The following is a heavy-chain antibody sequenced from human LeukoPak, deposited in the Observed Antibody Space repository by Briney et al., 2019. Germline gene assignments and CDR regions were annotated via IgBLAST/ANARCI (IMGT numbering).Heavy chain of an antibody. J-gene: IGHJ5*02. V-gene: IGHV3-23*01. CDR2: ISGSGGST. CDR3: AKDSRYCSGGSCNNWFNP. Sequence: GGSLRLSCAASGFTFSSYAMSWVRQAPGKGLEWVSAISGSGGSTYYADSVKGRFTISRDNSKNTLYLQMNSLRAEDTAVYYCAKDSRYCSGGSCNNWFNPWGQGTLVTVSS. D-gene: IGHD2-15*01. CDR1: GFTFSSYA.